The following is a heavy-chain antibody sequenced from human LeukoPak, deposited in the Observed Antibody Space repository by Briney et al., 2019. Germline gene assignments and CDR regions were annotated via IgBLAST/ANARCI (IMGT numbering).Heavy chain of an antibody. CDR2: INSDGGST. CDR1: GFTFSSYW. D-gene: IGHD5-24*01. CDR3: ARRIQGMAPYYFDY. Sequence: PGGSLRLSCTASGFTFSSYWMHWVCQAPGKGLVWVSRINSDGGSTSYADSVKGRFTNSRDNAKNTLYLQMSSLRAEDTAVYYCARRIQGMAPYYFDYWGQGTLVTVSS. V-gene: IGHV3-74*01. J-gene: IGHJ4*02.